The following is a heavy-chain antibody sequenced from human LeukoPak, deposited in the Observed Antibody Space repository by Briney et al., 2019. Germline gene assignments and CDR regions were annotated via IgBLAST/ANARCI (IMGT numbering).Heavy chain of an antibody. CDR3: ASRSSSSPDYYYMDV. V-gene: IGHV1-8*03. CDR2: MNPNSGNT. CDR1: GYTSTSYD. J-gene: IGHJ6*03. D-gene: IGHD6-6*01. Sequence: ASVKVSCKASGYTSTSYDINWVRQATGQGLEWMGWMNPNSGNTGYAQKFQGRVTITKNTSISTAYMELSSLRSEDTAVYYCASRSSSSPDYYYMDVWGKGTTVTVSS.